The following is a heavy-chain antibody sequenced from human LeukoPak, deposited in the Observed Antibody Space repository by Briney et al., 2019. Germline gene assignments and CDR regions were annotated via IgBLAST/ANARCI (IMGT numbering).Heavy chain of an antibody. Sequence: ASVKVSCKASGYTFTSYGISWVRQAPGQGLEWMGWISPYNGNINYAQKLQGRVTMTTDTSTTTAYMELRSLRSDDTAVYYCAREMATIVNQFDYWGQGTLVTVSS. D-gene: IGHD5-24*01. CDR2: ISPYNGNI. CDR1: GYTFTSYG. V-gene: IGHV1-18*01. J-gene: IGHJ4*02. CDR3: AREMATIVNQFDY.